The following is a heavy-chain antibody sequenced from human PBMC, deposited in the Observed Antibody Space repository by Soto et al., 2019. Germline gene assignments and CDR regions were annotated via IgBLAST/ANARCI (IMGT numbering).Heavy chain of an antibody. CDR3: EKDPTVACPDYYHYYGADV. D-gene: IGHD4-4*01. Sequence: SLLVSWAASGFTFSSYGMHWVRQAPGKGLEWVAVISYDGSNKYYADSVKGRFTISRDNSKNTLYLQMNSLRAEDTAVYYCEKDPTVACPDYYHYYGADVCYPGTILSVPS. V-gene: IGHV3-30*18. J-gene: IGHJ6*02. CDR1: GFTFSSYG. CDR2: ISYDGSNK.